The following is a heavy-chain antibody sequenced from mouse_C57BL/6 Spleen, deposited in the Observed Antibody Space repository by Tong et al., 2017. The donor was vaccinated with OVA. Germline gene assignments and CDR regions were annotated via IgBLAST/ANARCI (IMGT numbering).Heavy chain of an antibody. CDR2: IWGGGST. Sequence: VQLQESGPGLVAPSQSLSITCTVSGFSLTSYGVDWVRQPPGKGLEWLGVIWGGGSTNYNSALMSRLSISKDNSKSQVFLKMNSLQTDDTAMYYCAKRGAADYYGSSSYFDYWGQGTTLTVSS. CDR3: AKRGAADYYGSSSYFDY. D-gene: IGHD1-1*01. CDR1: GFSLTSYG. V-gene: IGHV2-9*01. J-gene: IGHJ2*01.